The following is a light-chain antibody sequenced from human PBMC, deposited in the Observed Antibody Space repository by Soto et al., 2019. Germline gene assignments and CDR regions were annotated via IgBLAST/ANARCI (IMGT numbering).Light chain of an antibody. CDR3: SSFTSRSTFYV. CDR1: SSDVGGYNY. J-gene: IGLJ1*01. V-gene: IGLV2-14*01. CDR2: EVS. Sequence: QSVLTQPASVSGSPGQSITISCTGTSSDVGGYNYVSWYQQHPGKAPKLMIYEVSNRPSGVSNRFSGSKSGNTASLTISGLQAEHEADSYCSSFTSRSTFYVLGIGTKVTLL.